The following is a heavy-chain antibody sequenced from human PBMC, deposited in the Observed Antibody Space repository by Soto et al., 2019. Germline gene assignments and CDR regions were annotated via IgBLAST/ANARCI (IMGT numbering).Heavy chain of an antibody. D-gene: IGHD1-26*01. V-gene: IGHV3-23*01. J-gene: IGHJ4*02. CDR1: GFTFVIYS. Sequence: EVQLLESGGDLVQPGGSLRLSCAASGFTFVIYSMTWVRQAPGKGLEWVSTISATGGSTFYADYVKGRFTISRDNSKNTLYLQMNSLRAEDTAIYYCAKGLGSYYYFDFWGQGTLVTVSS. CDR2: ISATGGST. CDR3: AKGLGSYYYFDF.